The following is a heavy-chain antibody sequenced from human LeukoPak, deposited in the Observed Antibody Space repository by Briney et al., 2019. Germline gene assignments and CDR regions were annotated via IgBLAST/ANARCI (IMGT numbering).Heavy chain of an antibody. D-gene: IGHD2-15*01. CDR2: IKTDGSEK. Sequence: GGSLRLSCEGSGFTFSNYWMGWVRQAPGKGLQWVANIKTDGSEKYYVDSVKGRFTISRDNAKNSLYLQMNSLRAEDTAVYYCARQRRYCSGDNCYQRTFDYWGQGTLVTVSS. CDR3: ARQRRYCSGDNCYQRTFDY. CDR1: GFTFSNYW. J-gene: IGHJ4*02. V-gene: IGHV3-7*01.